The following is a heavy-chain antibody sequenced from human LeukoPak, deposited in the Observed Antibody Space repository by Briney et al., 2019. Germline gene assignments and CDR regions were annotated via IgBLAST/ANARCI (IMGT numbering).Heavy chain of an antibody. CDR3: ARARWVSGYYYVTH. V-gene: IGHV4-39*07. Sequence: SETLSLTCTVSGGSISSSSYYWGWIRQPPGKGLEWIGSFYYSGSTYYNPSLKSRVTISVDTSKNQFSLKLSSVTAADTAVYYCARARWVSGYYYVTHWGQGTLVTVSS. CDR1: GGSISSSSYY. CDR2: FYYSGST. J-gene: IGHJ4*02. D-gene: IGHD3-22*01.